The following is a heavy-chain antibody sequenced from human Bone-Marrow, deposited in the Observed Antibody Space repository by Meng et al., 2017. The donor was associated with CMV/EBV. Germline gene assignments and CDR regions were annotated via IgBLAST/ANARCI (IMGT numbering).Heavy chain of an antibody. Sequence: ASVKVSCKASGYTFTDYGISWVRQAPGQGPEWMGWISAYSGNTKYAERFQGRVTMNTDTATNPAYMELRSLRSDDTAVYFCAKDYVVRGVYSGYWGQGTQVTVSS. CDR3: AKDYVVRGVYSGY. CDR1: GYTFTDYG. J-gene: IGHJ4*02. D-gene: IGHD1-26*01. V-gene: IGHV1-18*01. CDR2: ISAYSGNT.